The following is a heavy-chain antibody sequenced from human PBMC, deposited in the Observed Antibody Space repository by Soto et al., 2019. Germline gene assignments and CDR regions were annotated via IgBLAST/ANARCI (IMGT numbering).Heavy chain of an antibody. CDR1: GFTFSAYA. CDR2: ISGGGAAT. D-gene: IGHD2-8*01. V-gene: IGHV3-23*01. Sequence: PGGSLRLSCAAPGFTFSAYAMTWVRQAPGRGLEWVSTISGGGAATYYADSVKGRFTISRDSSKNTLYLQMNSLRAEDTAIYYCEKFQWSILALGWGQGTLVTVYS. CDR3: EKFQWSILALG. J-gene: IGHJ1*01.